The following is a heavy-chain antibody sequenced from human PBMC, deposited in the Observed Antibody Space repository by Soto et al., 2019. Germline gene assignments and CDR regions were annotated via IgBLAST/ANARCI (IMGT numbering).Heavy chain of an antibody. CDR2: INYSGST. CDR3: ARAPDKYYFDS. Sequence: ETLSLTCAVYGGSFNGYYWSWIRQPPGKGPEWIGDINYSGSTNYNPSLKSRVTMSVDTSKNQFSLKLRSVTAADMAVFYCARAPDKYYFDSWGQGTLVTVSS. V-gene: IGHV4-34*01. J-gene: IGHJ4*02. CDR1: GGSFNGYY.